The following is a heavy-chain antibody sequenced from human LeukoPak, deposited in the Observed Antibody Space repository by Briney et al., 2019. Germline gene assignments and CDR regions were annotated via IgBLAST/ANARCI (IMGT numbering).Heavy chain of an antibody. Sequence: ASVKVSCKASGYTFTSYGISWVRQAPGQGLEWMGWISAYNGNTNYAQKLQGRVTMTTDTSTSTAYIELRSLRSDDTAVYYCARDPRILYYGMDVWGQGTTVTVSS. CDR3: ARDPRILYYGMDV. CDR2: ISAYNGNT. J-gene: IGHJ6*02. V-gene: IGHV1-18*01. CDR1: GYTFTSYG.